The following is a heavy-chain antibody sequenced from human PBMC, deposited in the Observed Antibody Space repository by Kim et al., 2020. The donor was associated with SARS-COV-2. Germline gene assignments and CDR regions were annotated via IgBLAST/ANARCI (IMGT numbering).Heavy chain of an antibody. CDR1: GYSFTSYW. J-gene: IGHJ4*02. CDR3: ARQGGYDFGGGYYFDY. CDR2: IYPGDSDT. Sequence: GESLKISCKGSGYSFTSYWIGWVRQMPGKGLEWMGIIYPGDSDTRYSPSFQGQVTISADKSISTAYLQWSSLKASDTAMYYCARQGGYDFGGGYYFDYWGQGTLVTVSS. V-gene: IGHV5-51*01. D-gene: IGHD5-12*01.